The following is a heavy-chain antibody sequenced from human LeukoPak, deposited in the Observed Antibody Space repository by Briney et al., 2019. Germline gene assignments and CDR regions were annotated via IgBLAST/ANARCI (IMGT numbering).Heavy chain of an antibody. J-gene: IGHJ3*02. CDR2: ISGSGGST. CDR1: GFTFSSYA. V-gene: IGHV3-23*01. D-gene: IGHD4-17*01. Sequence: GGSLRLSCAASGFTFSSYAMSWVRLAPGKGLEWVSAISGSGGSTYYADSVKGRFTISRDNSKNTLYLQMNSLRAEDTAVYYCAKVDDYGDYVGAFHIWGQGTMVTVSS. CDR3: AKVDDYGDYVGAFHI.